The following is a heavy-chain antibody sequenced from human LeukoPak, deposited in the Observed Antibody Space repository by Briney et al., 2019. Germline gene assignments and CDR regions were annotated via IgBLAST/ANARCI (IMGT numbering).Heavy chain of an antibody. CDR1: GFTFSSYS. J-gene: IGHJ4*02. Sequence: PGGSLRLSCAASGFTFSSYSMNWVRQAPGKGLEWVSSISTRSSYIYYADSVKGRFTISRDNARNSLYLQMNSLRADDTAVYYCAARDSYGSGSYPIDYWGQGTLVTVSP. CDR3: AARDSYGSGSYPIDY. CDR2: ISTRSSYI. V-gene: IGHV3-21*06. D-gene: IGHD3-10*01.